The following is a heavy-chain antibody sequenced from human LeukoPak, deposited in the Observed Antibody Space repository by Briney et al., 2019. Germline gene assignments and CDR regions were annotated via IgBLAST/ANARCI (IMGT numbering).Heavy chain of an antibody. D-gene: IGHD5-18*01. CDR2: IYYSGST. Sequence: SETLSLTCTVSGGSISSGDYYWSWIRQPPGKGLEWIGYIYYSGSTYYNPSLKSRVTISVDTSKNQFSLKLSSVTAADTAVYYCARDGYSFGHDFDYWGQGTLVTVSS. J-gene: IGHJ4*02. CDR1: GGSISSGDYY. V-gene: IGHV4-30-4*01. CDR3: ARDGYSFGHDFDY.